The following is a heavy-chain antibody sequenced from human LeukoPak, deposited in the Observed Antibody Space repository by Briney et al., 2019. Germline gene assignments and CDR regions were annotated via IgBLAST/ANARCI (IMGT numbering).Heavy chain of an antibody. CDR3: AKDTIPVANGGGFTPDS. D-gene: IGHD2-8*01. CDR2: ISASGGTT. CDR1: GFTFSSCA. Sequence: GGSLRLSCAASGFTFSSCAMSWVRQAPGKGLEWVSGISASGGTTYYADSVKGRFTISRDNSKNTLVLQLNSLRAEDTAVYYCAKDTIPVANGGGFTPDSWGQGILITVSS. V-gene: IGHV3-23*01. J-gene: IGHJ4*02.